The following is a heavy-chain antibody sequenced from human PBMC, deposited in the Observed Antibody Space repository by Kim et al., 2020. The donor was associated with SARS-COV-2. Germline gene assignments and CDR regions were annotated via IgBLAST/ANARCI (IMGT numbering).Heavy chain of an antibody. D-gene: IGHD2-21*01. Sequence: GGSLRLSCAASGFTFSSYEMNWVRQAPGKGLEWVSHISSSGSTIYYADSVKGRITISRDNAKNSLYLQMNSLRAEDTAVYYCASLPEGWLLHYWDQGTLVTVSS. V-gene: IGHV3-48*03. CDR1: GFTFSSYE. CDR3: ASLPEGWLLHY. CDR2: ISSSGSTI. J-gene: IGHJ4*02.